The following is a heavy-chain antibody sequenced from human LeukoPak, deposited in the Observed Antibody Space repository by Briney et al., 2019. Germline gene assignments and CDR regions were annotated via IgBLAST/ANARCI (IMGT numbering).Heavy chain of an antibody. D-gene: IGHD3-22*01. Sequence: GGSLRLSCAASGFTFSSYSMNWVRQAPGKGLECVSVIYSRGGTYYADSVKGRFTISGDASKNTLFLQMNSLRADDTAVYYCARKTDSSGSGDYWGQGTLVTVSS. CDR1: GFTFSSYS. V-gene: IGHV3-53*01. CDR3: ARKTDSSGSGDY. CDR2: IYSRGGT. J-gene: IGHJ4*02.